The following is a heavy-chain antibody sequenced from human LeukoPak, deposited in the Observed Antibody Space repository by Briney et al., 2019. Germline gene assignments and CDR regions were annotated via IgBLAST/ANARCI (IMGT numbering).Heavy chain of an antibody. CDR2: IYSGGST. Sequence: GGSLRLSCAAFGFTVSRNYMSWVRQAPGKGLEWVSVIYSGGSTYYADSVKGRFTSSRDNSKNTLHLQMNSLRGEDTAVYYCARERGDVAARLYYYYYMDVWGKGTTVTVSS. V-gene: IGHV3-66*02. J-gene: IGHJ6*03. CDR1: GFTVSRNY. D-gene: IGHD6-6*01. CDR3: ARERGDVAARLYYYYYMDV.